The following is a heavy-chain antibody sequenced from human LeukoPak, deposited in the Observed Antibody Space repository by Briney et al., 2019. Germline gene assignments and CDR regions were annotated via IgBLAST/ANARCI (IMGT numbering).Heavy chain of an antibody. V-gene: IGHV1-2*06. Sequence: ASVKVSCKASGYTFTGYYMHWVRQAPGQGLEWMGRINPNSGGTNYAQKFQGRVTVTRDTSISTAYMELSRLRSDDTAVYYCARDRHYDFWSGYSISDAFDYWGQGTLVTVSS. CDR3: ARDRHYDFWSGYSISDAFDY. J-gene: IGHJ4*02. CDR1: GYTFTGYY. D-gene: IGHD3-3*01. CDR2: INPNSGGT.